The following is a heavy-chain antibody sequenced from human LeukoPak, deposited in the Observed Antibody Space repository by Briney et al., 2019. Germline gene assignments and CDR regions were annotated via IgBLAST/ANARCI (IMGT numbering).Heavy chain of an antibody. CDR2: IYYSGST. V-gene: IGHV4-59*01. D-gene: IGHD2-2*02. CDR3: ARSQVPAAIRLDAFDI. CDR1: GGSISSYY. J-gene: IGHJ3*02. Sequence: SETLSLTCTVSGGSISSYYWSWIRQPPGKGLEWMGYIYYSGSTNYNPSLKSRVTISVDTSKNQFSLKLSSVTAADTAVYYCARSQVPAAIRLDAFDIWGQGTMVTVSS.